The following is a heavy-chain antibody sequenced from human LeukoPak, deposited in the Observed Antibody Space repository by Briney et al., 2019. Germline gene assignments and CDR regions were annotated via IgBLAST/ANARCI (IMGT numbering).Heavy chain of an antibody. CDR2: INHSGST. Sequence: PSETLSLTCAVYGGSFSGYYWSWIRQPPGKGLEWIGEINHSGSTNYNPSLKSRVTISVDTSKNQFSLKLSSVTAADTAVYYCARGRESSGWYYYLYYFGYWGQGTLVTVSS. J-gene: IGHJ4*02. CDR3: ARGRESSGWYYYLYYFGY. D-gene: IGHD6-19*01. V-gene: IGHV4-34*01. CDR1: GGSFSGYY.